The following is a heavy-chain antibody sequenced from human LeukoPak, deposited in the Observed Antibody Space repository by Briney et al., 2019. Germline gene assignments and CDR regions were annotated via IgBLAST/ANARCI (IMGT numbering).Heavy chain of an antibody. V-gene: IGHV4-59*01. CDR1: GGSFSSYY. Sequence: SETLSLTCTVSGGSFSSYYWSWIRQPPGKGLEWIGYIYYSGSTNYNPSLKSRVTISVDTSKNQFSLKLSSVTAADTAVYYCARDDGPIAASLNWFDPWGQGTLVTVSS. D-gene: IGHD6-25*01. J-gene: IGHJ5*02. CDR2: IYYSGST. CDR3: ARDDGPIAASLNWFDP.